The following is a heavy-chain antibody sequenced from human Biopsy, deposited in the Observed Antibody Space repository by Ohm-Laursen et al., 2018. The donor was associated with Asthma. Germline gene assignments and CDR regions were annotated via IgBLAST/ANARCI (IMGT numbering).Heavy chain of an antibody. CDR2: IIPMYGLP. CDR1: GYTVTRYA. D-gene: IGHD4-17*01. V-gene: IGHV1-69*13. Sequence: GATVKISCKASGYTVTRYAINWVRQAPGQGLEWMGGIIPMYGLPKVAQKFQGRVTITADEFTSTAYMDLTSLRTEDTGVYYCARGGYYGDRRHHNGLDVWGQGTTVTVSS. CDR3: ARGGYYGDRRHHNGLDV. J-gene: IGHJ6*02.